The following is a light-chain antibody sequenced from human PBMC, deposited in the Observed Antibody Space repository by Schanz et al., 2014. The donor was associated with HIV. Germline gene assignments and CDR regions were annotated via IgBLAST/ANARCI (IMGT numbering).Light chain of an antibody. V-gene: IGKV3-20*01. CDR1: QGVTSNY. CDR3: QQYGSSPT. J-gene: IGKJ1*01. CDR2: DAS. Sequence: EIVLTQSPGTLSLSPGERATLSCSASQGVTSNYLAWYQHKPGQAPRLLMYDASSRATGFPDRFRGSGSGTDFTLTISRLEPEDSAVYYCQQYGSSPTFGQGTRVE.